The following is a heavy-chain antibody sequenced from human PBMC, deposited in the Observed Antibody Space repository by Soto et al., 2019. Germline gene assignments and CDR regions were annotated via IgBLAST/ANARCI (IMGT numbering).Heavy chain of an antibody. J-gene: IGHJ4*02. CDR1: GGSFDGYY. CDR3: AKLWRH. V-gene: IGHV4-34*01. Sequence: SETLSLTCGVSGGSFDGYYWSWLRQSTGKGLEWIGEISGSGATNYNPALKSRVSLSLDTSKNQFSLKLDSVTASDTAVYYCAKLWRHWGQGTLVTVSS. D-gene: IGHD2-21*01. CDR2: ISGSGAT.